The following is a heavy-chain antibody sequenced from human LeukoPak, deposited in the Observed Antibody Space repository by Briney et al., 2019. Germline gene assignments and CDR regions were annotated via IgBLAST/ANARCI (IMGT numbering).Heavy chain of an antibody. CDR1: GFTFSSYE. V-gene: IGHV3-48*03. J-gene: IGHJ6*04. CDR2: ISRGGTSI. CDR3: AELGITMIGGV. Sequence: GGSLRLSCAASGFTFSSYEMNWVRQAPGKGLEWVSYISRGGTSIYYADSVKGRFTISRDNAKYSLYLQMNSLRAEDTAVYYCAELGITMIGGVWGEGTTVTISS. D-gene: IGHD3-10*02.